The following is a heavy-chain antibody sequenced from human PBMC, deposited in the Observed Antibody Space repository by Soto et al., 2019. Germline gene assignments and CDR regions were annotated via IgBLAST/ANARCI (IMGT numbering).Heavy chain of an antibody. CDR3: ARWRLGCSGGSCYPRKYYDSRGGYFDY. D-gene: IGHD2-15*01. Sequence: QVQLVQSGAEVKKPGASVKVSCKASGYTFTSYAMHWVRQAPGQRLEWMGWINAGNGNTKYSQKFQGRVTITRDTSASTAYMELGSLRSEDTAVYYCARWRLGCSGGSCYPRKYYDSRGGYFDYWGQGTLVTVSS. CDR1: GYTFTSYA. J-gene: IGHJ4*02. V-gene: IGHV1-3*01. CDR2: INAGNGNT.